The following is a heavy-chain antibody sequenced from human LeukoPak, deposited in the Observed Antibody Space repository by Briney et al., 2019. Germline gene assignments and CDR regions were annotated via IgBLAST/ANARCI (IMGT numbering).Heavy chain of an antibody. CDR2: IYSGGST. Sequence: GGSLRLSCAASGFTVSSNYMSWVRQAPGKGLEWVSVIYSGGSTYYADSVKGRFTISRDNSKNTLYLQMNSLRAEDTAVYYCARETEMATITFDYWSQGTLVTVSS. J-gene: IGHJ4*02. V-gene: IGHV3-53*01. D-gene: IGHD5-24*01. CDR3: ARETEMATITFDY. CDR1: GFTVSSNY.